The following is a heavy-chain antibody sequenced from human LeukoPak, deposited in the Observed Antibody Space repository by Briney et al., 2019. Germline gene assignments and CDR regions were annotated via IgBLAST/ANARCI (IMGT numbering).Heavy chain of an antibody. CDR3: ARGTYDVLTGYYTPLGF. J-gene: IGHJ4*02. CDR1: GFRVSSND. V-gene: IGHV3-66*01. Sequence: GGSLRLSCAASGFRVSSNDMSWVRQAPGKGLEWVSVIYSGGSIYYADSVKGKFTISRDNSKNTLYLQMNHLTVEDTAVYYCARGTYDVLTGYYTPLGFWGQGTLVTVSS. CDR2: IYSGGSI. D-gene: IGHD3-9*01.